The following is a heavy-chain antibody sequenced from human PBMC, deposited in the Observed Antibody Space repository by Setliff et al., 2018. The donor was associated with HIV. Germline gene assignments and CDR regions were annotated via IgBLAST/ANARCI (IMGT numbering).Heavy chain of an antibody. J-gene: IGHJ4*02. V-gene: IGHV5-51*01. Sequence: GESLKISCTASGYSFNNYWIGWVRQMPGRGLEWIGVIYPGDSETRYGPSFQGQVSISADRSITAAYLEWRSLKASDTAMYYCTRRRRAPGNYYFDDWGQGALVTVSS. CDR1: GYSFNNYW. CDR2: IYPGDSET. D-gene: IGHD1-7*01. CDR3: TRRRRAPGNYYFDD.